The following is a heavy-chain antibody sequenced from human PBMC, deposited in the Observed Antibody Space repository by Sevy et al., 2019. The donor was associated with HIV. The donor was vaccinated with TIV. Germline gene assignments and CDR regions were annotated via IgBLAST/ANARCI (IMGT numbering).Heavy chain of an antibody. CDR1: GFSFSNYW. Sequence: GGSLRLSCEASGFSFSNYWMSWVRQAPGKGLEWVANINEDGSKKYYVGSVKGRFTISKDNARNSLFLEMNNLRAEDTAVYYCATGGFRVMTPADHWGQGTLVTVSS. CDR2: INEDGSKK. J-gene: IGHJ1*01. V-gene: IGHV3-7*01. D-gene: IGHD3-3*01. CDR3: ATGGFRVMTPADH.